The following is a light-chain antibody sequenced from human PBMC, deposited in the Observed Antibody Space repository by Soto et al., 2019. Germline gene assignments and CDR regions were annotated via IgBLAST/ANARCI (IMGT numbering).Light chain of an antibody. CDR1: SSNIGTKP. CDR2: SNN. CDR3: AAWDVSLNGVV. J-gene: IGLJ2*01. Sequence: QSVLTQPPSASGTPGQRVSISCSGSSSNIGTKPVNWYQQLSGTAPKLLIYSNNQRPSGVPDRFSGSKSGTSASLAVSGLQSEDEAHYYCAAWDVSLNGVVFGGGTKLTVL. V-gene: IGLV1-44*01.